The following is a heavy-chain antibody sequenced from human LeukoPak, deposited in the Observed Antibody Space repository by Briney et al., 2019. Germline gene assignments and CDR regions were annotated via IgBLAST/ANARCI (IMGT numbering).Heavy chain of an antibody. D-gene: IGHD2-2*01. CDR1: GFTFSGSA. Sequence: GGSLRLSCAASGFTFSGSAMHWVRQASGKGLEWVGRIRSKANSYATAYAASVKGRFTISRDDSKNTAYLQMNSLKTEDTAVYYCTRQDIVVVPAAGYYMDVWGKGTTVTVSS. V-gene: IGHV3-73*01. CDR3: TRQDIVVVPAAGYYMDV. CDR2: IRSKANSYAT. J-gene: IGHJ6*03.